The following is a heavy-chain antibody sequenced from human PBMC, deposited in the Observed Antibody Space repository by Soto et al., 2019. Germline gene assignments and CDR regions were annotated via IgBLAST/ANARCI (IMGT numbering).Heavy chain of an antibody. CDR1: GFTFRNYA. V-gene: IGHV3-23*01. D-gene: IGHD5-18*01. J-gene: IGHJ4*02. CDR2: LSGSGAVT. Sequence: GGSLISCAASGFTFRNYAMDWVRQAPGKGLEWVSVLSGSGAVTYYADSVKGRFTISRDNSQDTLHLQMNSLRVEDTAIYYCARVGSDSSTDFWGQGTLVTVSS. CDR3: ARVGSDSSTDF.